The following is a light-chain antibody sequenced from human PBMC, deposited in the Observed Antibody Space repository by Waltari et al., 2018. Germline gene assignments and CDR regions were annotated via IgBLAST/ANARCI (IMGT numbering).Light chain of an antibody. CDR3: QQYDISPLT. CDR2: GTF. CDR1: QTIRTTY. Sequence: EIVLTQSPGTLSLSPGEGATLSCRTSQTIRTTYLAWYQQKPGQAPTLLIYGTFTRATGIPDRFNGSGSGTDFSLTISSLEPEDCATDYCQQYDISPLTFGGGTKVEIK. V-gene: IGKV3-20*01. J-gene: IGKJ4*01.